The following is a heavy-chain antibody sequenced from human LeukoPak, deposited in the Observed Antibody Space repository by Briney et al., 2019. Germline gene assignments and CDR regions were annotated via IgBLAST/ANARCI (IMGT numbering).Heavy chain of an antibody. D-gene: IGHD2-2*03. CDR2: INHSGST. Sequence: SETLSLTCAVYGGSFSGYYWSWIRQPPGKGLEWIGEINHSGSTNYNPSLKSRVTISVDTSKNQFSLQLSSVTAADTAVYYCARLDNARGAFDYWGQGTLVTVSS. CDR1: GGSFSGYY. J-gene: IGHJ4*02. CDR3: ARLDNARGAFDY. V-gene: IGHV4-34*01.